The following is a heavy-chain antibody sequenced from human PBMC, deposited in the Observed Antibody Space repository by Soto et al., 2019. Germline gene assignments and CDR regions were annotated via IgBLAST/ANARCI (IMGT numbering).Heavy chain of an antibody. CDR1: GGSISSNLYS. CDR3: ARVPDGRLNWFDP. J-gene: IGHJ5*02. Sequence: SATLSLTCGVSGGSISSNLYSWTWIRQPRGNGLEWIGDIHHSGSTHYNPSLESRVTISVDRSRNQFSLRLTSVTAADTAVYYCARVPDGRLNWFDPWGPGILVTVSS. V-gene: IGHV4-30-2*01. D-gene: IGHD1-26*01. CDR2: IHHSGST.